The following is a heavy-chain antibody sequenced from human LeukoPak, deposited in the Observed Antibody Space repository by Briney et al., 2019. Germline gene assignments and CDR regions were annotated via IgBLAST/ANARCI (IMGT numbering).Heavy chain of an antibody. Sequence: SETLSLTCTVSGGSISSYYWSWIRQPPGKGLEWIGYIYYSGSTNYNPSLKSRVTISVDTSKNQFSLKLSSVTAADTAVYYCARHGGYYSPKGAFDIWGQGTMVTVSS. D-gene: IGHD3-10*01. CDR2: IYYSGST. J-gene: IGHJ3*02. CDR3: ARHGGYYSPKGAFDI. CDR1: GGSISSYY. V-gene: IGHV4-59*08.